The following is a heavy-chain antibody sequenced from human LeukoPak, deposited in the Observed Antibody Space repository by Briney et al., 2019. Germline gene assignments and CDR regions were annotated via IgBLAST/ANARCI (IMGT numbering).Heavy chain of an antibody. CDR3: ARRQGTALNFDY. V-gene: IGHV1-18*01. J-gene: IGHJ4*02. CDR2: INAYNGNT. CDR1: GYTFSSYG. D-gene: IGHD1-1*01. Sequence: ASVKVSCKASGYTFSSYGFSWVRQAPGQGLEWMGWINAYNGNTNYAQNLQGRVTMTTDTSTSTAYMELRSLRSDDTAVYYCARRQGTALNFDYWGQGTLVTVSS.